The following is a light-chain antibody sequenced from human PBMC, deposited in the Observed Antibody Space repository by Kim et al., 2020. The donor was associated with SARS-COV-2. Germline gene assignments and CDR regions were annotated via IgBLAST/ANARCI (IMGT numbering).Light chain of an antibody. CDR2: DAS. CDR1: ESVSTY. V-gene: IGKV3-11*01. Sequence: SLSPGESAPLSCRASESVSTYLAWHQQKPGQAPRLLISDASNRATGVPVRFSGSGSGTDFTLTISSLEPEDFAVYYCQQRRKSITFGQGTRLEIK. J-gene: IGKJ5*01. CDR3: QQRRKSIT.